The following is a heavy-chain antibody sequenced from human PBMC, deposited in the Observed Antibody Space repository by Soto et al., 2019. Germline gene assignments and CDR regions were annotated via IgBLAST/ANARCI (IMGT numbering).Heavy chain of an antibody. CDR3: AKDLEWGGILDFDY. D-gene: IGHD1-1*01. V-gene: IGHV3-23*01. Sequence: PGGSLRLSCAASGFTFSSYAMSWVRQAPGKGLEWVSAISGSGGSTYYADSVKGRFTISRDNSKNTLYLQMNSLRAEDTAVYYYAKDLEWGGILDFDYLGQGNLVTGSS. J-gene: IGHJ4*02. CDR1: GFTFSSYA. CDR2: ISGSGGST.